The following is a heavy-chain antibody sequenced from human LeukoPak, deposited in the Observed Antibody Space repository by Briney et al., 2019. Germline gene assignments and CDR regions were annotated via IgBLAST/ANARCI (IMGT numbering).Heavy chain of an antibody. CDR3: ARPQDHGGNVENFDI. Sequence: ASVKVSCKASGYTXTAYYIHWVRQAPGQGLEWMGWINPNSGGTNYALKFRGRVTMTRDTSISTASMELSRLRSDDTAVHYCARPQDHGGNVENFDIWGQGTMVTVSS. J-gene: IGHJ3*02. CDR2: INPNSGGT. D-gene: IGHD4-23*01. V-gene: IGHV1-2*02. CDR1: GYTXTAYY.